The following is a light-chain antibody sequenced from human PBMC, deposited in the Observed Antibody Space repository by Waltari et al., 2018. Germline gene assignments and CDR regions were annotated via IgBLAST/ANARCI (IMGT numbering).Light chain of an antibody. CDR1: QTVLYSDTNKNY. CDR2: WAS. CDR3: QQYYTTPYT. Sequence: DIVMTQSPDSLAVSLGYRATITCHASQTVLYSDTNKNYLAWYQQKPGQSPKLLIYWASTRQSWVPDRFSGSGSGTDFTLTVSSLQAEDVAVYYCQQYYTTPYTFGQGTKLEIK. V-gene: IGKV4-1*01. J-gene: IGKJ2*01.